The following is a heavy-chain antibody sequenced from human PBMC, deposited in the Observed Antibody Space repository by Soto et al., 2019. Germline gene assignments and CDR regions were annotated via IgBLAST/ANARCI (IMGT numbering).Heavy chain of an antibody. Sequence: SETLSLTCAVYGGSFSGYYWSWIRQPPGKGLEWIGEINHSGSTNYNPSLKSRVTISVDTSKNQFSLKLSSVTAADTAVYYCARERHMSIVTTGPRSHYYGMHVWGQGTPVT. V-gene: IGHV4-34*01. CDR1: GGSFSGYY. J-gene: IGHJ6*02. D-gene: IGHD4-4*01. CDR2: INHSGST. CDR3: ARERHMSIVTTGPRSHYYGMHV.